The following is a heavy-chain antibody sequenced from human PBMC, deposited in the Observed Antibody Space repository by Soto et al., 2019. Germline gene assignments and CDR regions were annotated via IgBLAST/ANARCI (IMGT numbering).Heavy chain of an antibody. Sequence: ASVKVSCKASGYTFTSYYMHWVRQAPGQGLEWMGIINPSGGSTSYSQKFQGRVTMTRDTSTSTVYMELSSLRSEDTAVYYCARGENYDILTCDYMGDAFDIWGQGKMVTVS. J-gene: IGHJ3*02. D-gene: IGHD3-9*01. V-gene: IGHV1-46*03. CDR1: GYTFTSYY. CDR2: INPSGGST. CDR3: ARGENYDILTCDYMGDAFDI.